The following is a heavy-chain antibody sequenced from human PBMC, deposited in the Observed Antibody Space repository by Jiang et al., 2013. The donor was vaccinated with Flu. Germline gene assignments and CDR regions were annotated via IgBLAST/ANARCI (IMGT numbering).Heavy chain of an antibody. CDR2: IYHGGTT. J-gene: IGHJ2*01. D-gene: IGHD1-14*01. CDR1: DDSISSGSFS. CDR3: VRDRITYFDL. Sequence: GSGLVKPSQTLSLTCGVSDDSISSGSFSWSWIRQPPGKGLEWIGYIYHGGTTYYSPSLKSRVTISIDKSKNQLYLNLTSVTAADTAVYYCVRDRITYFDLWGRGTLVTVSS. V-gene: IGHV4-30-2*01.